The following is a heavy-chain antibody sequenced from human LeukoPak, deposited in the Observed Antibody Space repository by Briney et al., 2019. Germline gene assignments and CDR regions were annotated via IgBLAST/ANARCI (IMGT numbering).Heavy chain of an antibody. CDR1: GYTFTGYY. J-gene: IGHJ3*02. V-gene: IGHV1-2*02. Sequence: ASVKVSCKASGYTFTGYYMHWVRQAPGQGLEWMGWINPNSGGTNYAQKFQGRVTMTRDTSISTAYMELSRLRSDDTAVYYCARDHTYYYDSSGYYYRGAFDIWGEGTMVTVSS. CDR2: INPNSGGT. CDR3: ARDHTYYYDSSGYYYRGAFDI. D-gene: IGHD3-22*01.